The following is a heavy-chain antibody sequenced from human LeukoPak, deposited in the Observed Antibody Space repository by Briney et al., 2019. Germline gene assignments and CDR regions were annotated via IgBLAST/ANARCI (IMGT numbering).Heavy chain of an antibody. CDR1: GYTFTSYA. J-gene: IGHJ5*02. CDR2: INTNTGNP. V-gene: IGHV7-4-1*02. D-gene: IGHD6-19*01. CDR3: ARDGCSSGWYFFTQPYWFDP. Sequence: ASVKVSCKASGYTFTSYAMNWVRQAPGQGLEWMGWINTNTGNPTYAQGFTGRFVFSLDTSVSTAYLQISSLKAEDTAVYYCARDGCSSGWYFFTQPYWFDPWGQETLVTVSS.